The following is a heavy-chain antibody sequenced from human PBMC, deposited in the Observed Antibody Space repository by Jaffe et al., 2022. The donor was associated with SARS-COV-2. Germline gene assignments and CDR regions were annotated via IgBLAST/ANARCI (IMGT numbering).Heavy chain of an antibody. CDR3: ARLGLDGYSGGVGS. D-gene: IGHD3-22*01. Sequence: QLQLQESGPGLVKPSETLSLTCTVSGGSISSSSYYWGWIRQPPGKGLEWIGSIYYSGSTYYNPSLKSRVTISVDTSKNQFSLKLSSVTAADTAVYYCARLGLDGYSGGVGSWGQGTLVTVSS. V-gene: IGHV4-39*01. CDR1: GGSISSSSYY. J-gene: IGHJ4*02. CDR2: IYYSGST.